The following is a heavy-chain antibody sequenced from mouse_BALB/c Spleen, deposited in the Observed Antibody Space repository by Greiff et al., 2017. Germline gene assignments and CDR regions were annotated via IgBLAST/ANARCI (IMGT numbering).Heavy chain of an antibody. J-gene: IGHJ2*01. CDR2: IDPYNGGT. CDR1: GYAFTNYN. V-gene: IGHV1S135*01. Sequence: VQLQQSGPELVKPGASVKVSCKASGYAFTNYNMYWVKQSHGKSLEWIGYIDPYNGGTSYNQKFKGKATLTVDKSSSTAYMHLNSLTSEDSAVYFCARSPPYDYDQVYFDYWGQGTTLTVSS. CDR3: ARSPPYDYDQVYFDY. D-gene: IGHD2-4*01.